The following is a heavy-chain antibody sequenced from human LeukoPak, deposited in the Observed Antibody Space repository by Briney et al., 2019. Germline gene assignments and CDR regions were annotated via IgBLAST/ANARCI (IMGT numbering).Heavy chain of an antibody. Sequence: ASVKVSCKASEYTFTGYYMHWVRQAPGQGLEWMGWINPNSGGTNYAQKFQGRVTMTRDTSISTAYMELSRLRSDDTAVYYCASKYYDSSGYIPYWGQGTLVTVSS. J-gene: IGHJ4*02. V-gene: IGHV1-2*02. CDR3: ASKYYDSSGYIPY. CDR2: INPNSGGT. D-gene: IGHD3-22*01. CDR1: EYTFTGYY.